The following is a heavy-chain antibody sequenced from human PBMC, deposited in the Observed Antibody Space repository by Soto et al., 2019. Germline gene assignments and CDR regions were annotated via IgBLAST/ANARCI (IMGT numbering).Heavy chain of an antibody. D-gene: IGHD5-18*01. CDR3: ARSVDKTMVELGIIDY. V-gene: IGHV1-46*01. CDR1: GYTFTSYY. CDR2: INPSVVYT. Sequence: ASVKVSCKASGYTFTSYYMHWVRQAPGQGLEWMGVINPSVVYTTYAQKFQGRVTMTRDTSTSTVYMELSSLRSEDTAVYYCARSVDKTMVELGIIDYWGQGTMVTVSS. J-gene: IGHJ4*02.